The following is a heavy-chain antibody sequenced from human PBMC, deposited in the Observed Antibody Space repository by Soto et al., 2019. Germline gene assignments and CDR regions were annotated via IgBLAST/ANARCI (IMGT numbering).Heavy chain of an antibody. CDR3: ATMGTPATGLYYFDY. Sequence: SETLSLTCTVSGGSIRNNYWSWIRQPPGKGLEWVGYIYYSGSTNYNPSLKSRVTISVDTSKNQFSLKLSSVTAADTAVYYCATMGTPATGLYYFDYWAQGTLVTVSS. J-gene: IGHJ4*02. V-gene: IGHV4-59*08. D-gene: IGHD1-7*01. CDR2: IYYSGST. CDR1: GGSIRNNY.